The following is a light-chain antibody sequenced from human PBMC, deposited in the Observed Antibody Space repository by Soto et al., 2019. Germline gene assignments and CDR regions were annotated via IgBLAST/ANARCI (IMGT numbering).Light chain of an antibody. V-gene: IGKV3D-15*01. CDR2: GSS. CDR1: ENVGTN. CDR3: QQYNNWGLS. J-gene: IGKJ4*01. Sequence: IVMTQSPATLSVSPGEGVTLSCRASENVGTNLAWYQQKPGQAPRLLMYGSSTRATGIPATFSGSGSGTEFTLTISSLQSEDSAVYYCQQYNNWGLSFSGGTKVEIK.